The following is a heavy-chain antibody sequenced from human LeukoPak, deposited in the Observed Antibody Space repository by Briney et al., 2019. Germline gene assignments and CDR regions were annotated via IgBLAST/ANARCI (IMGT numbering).Heavy chain of an antibody. CDR2: ISYDGSNK. CDR1: GFTFSSYG. CDR3: ANSQNYYDSSGYYGY. Sequence: GGSLRLSCAASGFTFSSYGMHWVRQAPGKGLEWVAVISYDGSNKYYADSVKGRFTISRDNSKNTLYLQMNSLRAEDTAVYYCANSQNYYDSSGYYGYWGQGTLVTVSS. V-gene: IGHV3-30*18. J-gene: IGHJ4*02. D-gene: IGHD3-22*01.